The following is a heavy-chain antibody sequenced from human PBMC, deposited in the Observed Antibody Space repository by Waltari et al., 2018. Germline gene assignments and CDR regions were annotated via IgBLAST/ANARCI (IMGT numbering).Heavy chain of an antibody. D-gene: IGHD7-27*01. V-gene: IGHV4-61*02. J-gene: IGHJ6*03. CDR1: GGSISSGSYY. CDR3: ARGGLGIYYYYMDV. Sequence: QVQLQESGPGLVKPSQTLSLTCTVSGGSISSGSYYWSWIRQPAGKGLEWIGRIYTSGSTNYNPSLKSRVTISVDTSKNQFSLKLSSVTAADTAVYYCARGGLGIYYYYMDVWGKGTTVTVSS. CDR2: IYTSGST.